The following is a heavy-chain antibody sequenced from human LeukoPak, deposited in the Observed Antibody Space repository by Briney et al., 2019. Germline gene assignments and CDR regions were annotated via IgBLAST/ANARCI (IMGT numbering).Heavy chain of an antibody. CDR2: IYYSGST. J-gene: IGHJ5*02. D-gene: IGHD2-2*03. CDR3: ARFGYCSSTSCYARIPNWFDP. CDR1: GGSISSYY. V-gene: IGHV4-59*08. Sequence: SETLSLTCTVSGGSISSYYWSWIRQPPGKGLEWIGYIYYSGSTYYNPSLKSRVTISVDTSKNQFSLKLSSVTAADTAVYYCARFGYCSSTSCYARIPNWFDPWGQGTLVTVSS.